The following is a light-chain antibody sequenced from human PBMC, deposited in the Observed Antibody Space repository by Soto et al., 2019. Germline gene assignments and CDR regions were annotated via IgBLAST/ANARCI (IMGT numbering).Light chain of an antibody. Sequence: EIVMTQSPATLSVSPGERATLSCRASQSVSSNLAWYQQKPGQAPRLLIYGASTRATGIPARFSGSGSGTECTLTISSLQSEEFAVYYCQQYNNWPPAWTFSQGTKVEIK. V-gene: IGKV3-15*01. J-gene: IGKJ1*01. CDR2: GAS. CDR1: QSVSSN. CDR3: QQYNNWPPAWT.